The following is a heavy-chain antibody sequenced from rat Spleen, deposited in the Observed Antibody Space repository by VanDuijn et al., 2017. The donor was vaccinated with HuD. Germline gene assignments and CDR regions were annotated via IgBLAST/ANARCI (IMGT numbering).Heavy chain of an antibody. CDR2: ISTGGNT. V-gene: IGHV2S12*01. J-gene: IGHJ3*01. CDR1: GFSLTSNG. Sequence: QVQVKESGPGLVQPSQTLSLTCTVSGFSLTSNGVSWVRQPPGKGLEWIAAISTGGNTYYNSALRSRLSISRDTSKTQVLLTVNSLQTEDTATYVCIREGLPGYNSHWFVYWDQGAFVTVSS. D-gene: IGHD1-4*01. CDR3: IREGLPGYNSHWFVY.